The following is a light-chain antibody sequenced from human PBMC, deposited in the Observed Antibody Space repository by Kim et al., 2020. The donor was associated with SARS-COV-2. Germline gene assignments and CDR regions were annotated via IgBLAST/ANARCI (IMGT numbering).Light chain of an antibody. CDR3: NSWDSCGDNPVL. V-gene: IGLV3-19*02. Sequence: SSELTQDPTVSVALGQTVRITCQGDSLRSHFANWFKRKPGQAPVRVIYGTNNRPSGIPDRFSGSSSGDTASLTITGAQAEDEADYYCNSWDSCGDNPVLFGGGTQLTVL. CDR2: GTN. J-gene: IGLJ2*01. CDR1: SLRSHF.